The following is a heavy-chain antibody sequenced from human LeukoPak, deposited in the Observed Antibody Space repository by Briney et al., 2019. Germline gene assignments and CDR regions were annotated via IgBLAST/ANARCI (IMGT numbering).Heavy chain of an antibody. Sequence: PSETLSLTCTVSGGSISSYYWSRIRQPPGKGLEWIGYIYYSGTTNYNPSLKSRVTVSVDTSKNQFSLKLSSVTAADTAVYYCARGVYIAAAQYGYWGQGTLVTVSS. V-gene: IGHV4-59*01. J-gene: IGHJ4*02. CDR2: IYYSGTT. CDR3: ARGVYIAAAQYGY. D-gene: IGHD6-13*01. CDR1: GGSISSYY.